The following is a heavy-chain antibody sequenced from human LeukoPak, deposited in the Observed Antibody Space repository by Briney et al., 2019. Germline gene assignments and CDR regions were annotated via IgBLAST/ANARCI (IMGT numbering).Heavy chain of an antibody. CDR2: IIPILGIA. CDR1: GGTFSSYA. Sequence: SVKVSCKAFGGTFSSYAISWVRQAPGQGLGWMGRIIPILGIANYAQKFQGRVTITADKSTTTAYTELSSLRSEDTAVYYCARGMAPSTYYDILTAYYPAVSLDAFDIWGQGTMVTVSS. J-gene: IGHJ3*02. V-gene: IGHV1-69*04. D-gene: IGHD3-9*01. CDR3: ARGMAPSTYYDILTAYYPAVSLDAFDI.